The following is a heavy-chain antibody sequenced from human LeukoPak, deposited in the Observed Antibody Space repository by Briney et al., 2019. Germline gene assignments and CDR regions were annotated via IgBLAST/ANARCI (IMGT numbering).Heavy chain of an antibody. D-gene: IGHD3-10*01. J-gene: IGHJ4*02. Sequence: ASVKVSCKASGYSFTSYGISWVRQAPGQGLEWMGWISAHNGNTKYAQEVQGRVIMTTDTSTSTAYMEMWSLRSDDTAVYYCARDLGNYFHFWGQGTLVTVSS. CDR1: GYSFTSYG. V-gene: IGHV1-18*01. CDR3: ARDLGNYFHF. CDR2: ISAHNGNT.